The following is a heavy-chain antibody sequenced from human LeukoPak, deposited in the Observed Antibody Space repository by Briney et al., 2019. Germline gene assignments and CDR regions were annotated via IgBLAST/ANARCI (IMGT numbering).Heavy chain of an antibody. CDR2: IKPDGSDK. Sequence: PGGSLRLSCVGSGFSFRSHWVNWVRQSPGKGLEWVANIKPDGSDKYHVDSARGRFTVSRDNAKNSAFLQMNSLRAEDTAIYYCAKISAQTFDIWGQGTLVSVSS. CDR3: AKISAQTFDI. CDR1: GFSFRSHW. J-gene: IGHJ3*02. D-gene: IGHD1-26*01. V-gene: IGHV3-7*01.